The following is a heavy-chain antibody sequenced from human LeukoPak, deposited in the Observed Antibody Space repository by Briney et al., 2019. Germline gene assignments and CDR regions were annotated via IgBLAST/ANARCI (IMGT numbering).Heavy chain of an antibody. CDR2: IYSGGST. D-gene: IGHD4-17*01. J-gene: IGHJ3*02. CDR3: ARDQTVTTDASDI. Sequence: GGSLRLSCVASGFTFSSFAMSWVRQAPGKGLEWVSVIYSGGSTYYADSVKGRFTISRDNSKNTLYLQMNSLRAEDTAVYYCARDQTVTTDASDIWGQGTMVTVSS. V-gene: IGHV3-66*01. CDR1: GFTFSSFA.